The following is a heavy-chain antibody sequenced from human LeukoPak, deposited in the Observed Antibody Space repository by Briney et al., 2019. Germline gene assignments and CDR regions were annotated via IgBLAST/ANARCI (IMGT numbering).Heavy chain of an antibody. CDR3: ARDFSNGGYFDY. D-gene: IGHD3-3*01. V-gene: IGHV3-30-3*01. Sequence: GRSLRLSCAASGFTFSSYAMHWVRQAPGKGLEWVAVISYDGSNKYYADSVKGRFTISRDNSKNTLYLQTNSLRAEDTAVYYCARDFSNGGYFDYWGQGTLVTVSS. CDR1: GFTFSSYA. CDR2: ISYDGSNK. J-gene: IGHJ4*02.